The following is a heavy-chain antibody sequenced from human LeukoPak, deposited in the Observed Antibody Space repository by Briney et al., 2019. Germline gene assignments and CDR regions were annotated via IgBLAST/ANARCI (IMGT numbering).Heavy chain of an antibody. CDR2: INPNSGNT. Sequence: ASVKVSCKASGYTFTGYYMHWVRQAPGQGLEWTGWINPNSGNTGYAQKFQGRVTITRNTSISTAYMELSSLRSEDTAVYYCARGPPNFDYWGQGTLVTVSS. CDR3: ARGPPNFDY. V-gene: IGHV1-8*03. CDR1: GYTFTGYY. J-gene: IGHJ4*02.